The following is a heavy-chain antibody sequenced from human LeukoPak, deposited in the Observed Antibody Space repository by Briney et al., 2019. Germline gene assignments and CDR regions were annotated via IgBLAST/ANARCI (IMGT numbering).Heavy chain of an antibody. J-gene: IGHJ5*02. CDR3: ARDHKAVVAHKYSWFDP. CDR1: GGSFSGYY. CDR2: IKHSGST. V-gene: IGHV4-34*01. Sequence: SETLSLTCAVHGGSFSGYYWSWIRQPPGKGLEWIGEIKHSGSTNYNPSLKSRVTISVDTSKNQFSLKLSSVTAADTAVYYCARDHKAVVAHKYSWFDPSGQGTLVTVSS. D-gene: IGHD2-15*01.